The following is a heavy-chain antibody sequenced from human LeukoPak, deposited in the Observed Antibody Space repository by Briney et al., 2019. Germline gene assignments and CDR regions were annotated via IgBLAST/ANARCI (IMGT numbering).Heavy chain of an antibody. V-gene: IGHV3-23*01. CDR3: AKGYCSGGSCYPGGFDY. D-gene: IGHD2-15*01. CDR2: ISGSGGST. J-gene: IGHJ4*02. Sequence: VGSLRLSCAASGFTFGSGAMRGVRGARGKRLEWVSAISGSGGSTYYADSVKGRFTISRDNSKNTLYLQMNSLRAEDTAVYYCAKGYCSGGSCYPGGFDYWGQGTLVTVSS. CDR1: GFTFGSGA.